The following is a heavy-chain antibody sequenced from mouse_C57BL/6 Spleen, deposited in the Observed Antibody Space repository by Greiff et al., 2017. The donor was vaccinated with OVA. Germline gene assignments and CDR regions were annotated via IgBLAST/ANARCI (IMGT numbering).Heavy chain of an antibody. D-gene: IGHD1-1*01. CDR2: IHPNSGST. V-gene: IGHV1-64*01. CDR1: GYTFTSYW. J-gene: IGHJ4*01. CDR3: ARLTTVVAPMDY. Sequence: QVQLQQPGAELVKPGASVKLSCKASGYTFTSYWMHWVKQRPGQGLEWIGMIHPNSGSTNYNEKFKSKATLTVDKSSSTAYMQLSSLTSEDSAVYYCARLTTVVAPMDYWGQGTSVTVSS.